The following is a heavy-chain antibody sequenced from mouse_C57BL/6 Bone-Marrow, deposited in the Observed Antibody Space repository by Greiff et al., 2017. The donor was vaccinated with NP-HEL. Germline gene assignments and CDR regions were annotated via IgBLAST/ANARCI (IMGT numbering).Heavy chain of an antibody. CDR3: ARDDYEYYFDY. D-gene: IGHD2-4*01. Sequence: VQLQQPGAELVMPGASVKLSCKASGYTFTSYWMHWVKQRPGQGLEWIGEIDPSDSYTKYNQKFKVKSTLTVDKSSSTAYMQLSSLTAEDSAGYYCARDDYEYYFDYWGQGTTLTVSS. CDR1: GYTFTSYW. V-gene: IGHV1-69*01. J-gene: IGHJ2*01. CDR2: IDPSDSYT.